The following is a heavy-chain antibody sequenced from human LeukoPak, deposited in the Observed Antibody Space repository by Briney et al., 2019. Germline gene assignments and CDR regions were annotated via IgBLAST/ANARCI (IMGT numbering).Heavy chain of an antibody. V-gene: IGHV4-39*01. D-gene: IGHD3-10*01. Sequence: SETLSLTCTVSGGSISSSSYYRGWIRQPPGKGLEWIGSFYYSGSTYYNPSLKSRVTISVDTSKNRFSLKLSSVTAADTAVYYCARHERSSITMVRGVKPKKWFDPWGQGTLVTVSS. CDR2: FYYSGST. CDR1: GGSISSSSYY. J-gene: IGHJ5*02. CDR3: ARHERSSITMVRGVKPKKWFDP.